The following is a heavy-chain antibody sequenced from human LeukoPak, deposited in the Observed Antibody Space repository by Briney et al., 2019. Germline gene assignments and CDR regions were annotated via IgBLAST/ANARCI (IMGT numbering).Heavy chain of an antibody. D-gene: IGHD6-19*01. J-gene: IGHJ5*02. CDR2: ISAYNGNT. Sequence: ASVKVSCKASGYTFTDYFMNWMRQAPGQRLEWMGWISAYNGNTNYAQKLQGRVTMTTDTSTSTAYMELRSLRSDDTAVYYCARDSSDQDFSASFDPWGQGTLVTVSS. CDR1: GYTFTDYF. CDR3: ARDSSDQDFSASFDP. V-gene: IGHV1-18*04.